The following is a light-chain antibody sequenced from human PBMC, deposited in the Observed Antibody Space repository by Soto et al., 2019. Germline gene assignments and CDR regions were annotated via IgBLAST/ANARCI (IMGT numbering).Light chain of an antibody. V-gene: IGLV1-44*01. Sequence: QSVLTQPPSLSGTPGQRVTISCSESNSNIGRYSVNWYQHFPGTAPKILIYSDDERPSGVPDRFSGPKSGTSASLAISGLQSEDEAEYYCAAWDDNLNGPLFGGGTKLTVL. J-gene: IGLJ3*02. CDR2: SDD. CDR3: AAWDDNLNGPL. CDR1: NSNIGRYS.